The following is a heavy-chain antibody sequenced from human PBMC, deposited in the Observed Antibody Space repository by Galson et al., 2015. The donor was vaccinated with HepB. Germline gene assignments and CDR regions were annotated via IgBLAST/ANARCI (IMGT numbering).Heavy chain of an antibody. Sequence: LSLTCSVSGASISSRTYYWVWIRQPPGKGLEWIGNVHSSGVTYYNPSPKSRVTISGDTAKNQFSLRVSSVTAADTAVYYCVRALGGSYFYGMDVWGQGTTVTVSS. CDR1: GASISSRTYY. CDR3: VRALGGSYFYGMDV. J-gene: IGHJ6*02. CDR2: VHSSGVT. D-gene: IGHD3-16*02. V-gene: IGHV4-39*01.